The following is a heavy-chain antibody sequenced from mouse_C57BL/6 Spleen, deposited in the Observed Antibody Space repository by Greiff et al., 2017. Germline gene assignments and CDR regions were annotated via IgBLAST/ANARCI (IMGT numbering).Heavy chain of an antibody. CDR3: ARGDYFIPPYYYAMDY. CDR1: GYTFTSYW. V-gene: IGHV1-72*01. CDR2: IDPNSGGT. D-gene: IGHD1-1*01. J-gene: IGHJ4*01. Sequence: QVQLQQPGAELVKPGASVKLSCTASGYTFTSYWMHWVKQRPGRGLEWIGRIDPNSGGTKYNEKFKSKATLTVDKPSSTAYMQLSSLTSEDSAVYYCARGDYFIPPYYYAMDYWGQGTSVTVSS.